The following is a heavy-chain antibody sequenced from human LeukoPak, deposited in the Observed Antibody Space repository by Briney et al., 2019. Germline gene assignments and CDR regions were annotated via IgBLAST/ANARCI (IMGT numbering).Heavy chain of an antibody. V-gene: IGHV3-7*01. J-gene: IGHJ4*02. CDR2: IKQDGSEK. CDR3: ARDKVVGATIFDY. D-gene: IGHD1-26*01. CDR1: GFNFIDYS. Sequence: GSLRLSCAASGFNFIDYSMSWVRQAPGKGLEWVANIKQDGSEKYYVDSVKGRFTISRDNAKNSLYLQMNSLRAEDTAVYYCARDKVVGATIFDYWGQGTLVTVSS.